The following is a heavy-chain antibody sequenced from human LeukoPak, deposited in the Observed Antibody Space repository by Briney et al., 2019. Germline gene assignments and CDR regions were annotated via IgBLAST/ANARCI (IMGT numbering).Heavy chain of an antibody. CDR3: ARLFLNYYGSGSYNGPDY. D-gene: IGHD3-10*01. CDR2: TNPNSGGT. V-gene: IGHV1-2*02. Sequence: ASVKVSCKASGYTFTGYYMHWVRQAPGQGLEWMGWTNPNSGGTNYAQKFQGRVTMTRDTSISTAYMELSRLRSDDTAVYYCARLFLNYYGSGSYNGPDYWGQGTLVTVSS. CDR1: GYTFTGYY. J-gene: IGHJ4*02.